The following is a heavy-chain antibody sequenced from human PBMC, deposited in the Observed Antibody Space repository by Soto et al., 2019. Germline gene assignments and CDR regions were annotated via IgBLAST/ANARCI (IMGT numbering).Heavy chain of an antibody. CDR3: AKDMVRGGYYYGMDV. CDR2: ISWNSGSI. CDR1: GFPFSSYA. Sequence: PGGSLRLSCAASGFPFSSYAMTWVRQAPGKGLEWVSGISWNSGSIGYADSVKGRFTISRDNAKNSLYLRMNSLRAEDTALYYCAKDMVRGGYYYGMDVWGQGTTVTVSS. D-gene: IGHD6-13*01. J-gene: IGHJ6*02. V-gene: IGHV3-9*01.